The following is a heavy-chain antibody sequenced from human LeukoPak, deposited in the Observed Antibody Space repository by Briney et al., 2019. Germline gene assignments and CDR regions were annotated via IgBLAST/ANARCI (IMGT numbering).Heavy chain of an antibody. J-gene: IGHJ5*02. Sequence: ASVKVSCAASGYTLTGYYMHWVRQAPGHGLEWMGWITPNSGGTNYAQKFQGRVTMTRDTSISTAYMELSRLRSDDTAVYYCARGGIYYDSSGYYFSWGQGTLVTVSS. D-gene: IGHD3-22*01. V-gene: IGHV1-2*02. CDR2: ITPNSGGT. CDR1: GYTLTGYY. CDR3: ARGGIYYDSSGYYFS.